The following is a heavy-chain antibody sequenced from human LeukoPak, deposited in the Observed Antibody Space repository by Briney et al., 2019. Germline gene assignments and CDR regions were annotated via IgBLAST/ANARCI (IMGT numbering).Heavy chain of an antibody. D-gene: IGHD3-22*01. V-gene: IGHV3-20*04. J-gene: IGHJ4*02. CDR3: ARVTVYYDSSGYFDY. CDR2: INWNGAGT. CDR1: RFIFDNYG. Sequence: PGGSLRLSCAASRFIFDNYGMSWVRQAPGKGLEWVSGINWNGAGTGYADSVKGRFTISRDKAKNSLYLQMNSLRAEDTALYYCARVTVYYDSSGYFDYWGQVTLVTVSS.